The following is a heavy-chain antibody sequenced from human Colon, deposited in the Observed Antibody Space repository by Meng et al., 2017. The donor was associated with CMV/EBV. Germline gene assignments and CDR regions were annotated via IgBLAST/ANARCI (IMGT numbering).Heavy chain of an antibody. CDR1: GYTFTSYA. V-gene: IGHV1-69*10. Sequence: SVKVSCKASGYTFTSYAISWVRQAPGQGLEWMGGIIPILGIANYAQKFQGRVTITADKSTSTAYMELSSLRSEDTAVYYCARGTQESSHDFWSGPQDPYYYYYGMDVWGQGTTVTVSS. J-gene: IGHJ6*02. CDR3: ARGTQESSHDFWSGPQDPYYYYYGMDV. CDR2: IIPILGIA. D-gene: IGHD3-3*01.